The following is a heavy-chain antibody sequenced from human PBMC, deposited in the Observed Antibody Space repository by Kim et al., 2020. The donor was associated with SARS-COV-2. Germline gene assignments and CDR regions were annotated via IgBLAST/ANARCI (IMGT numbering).Heavy chain of an antibody. CDR2: INQAGSEK. D-gene: IGHD6-13*01. Sequence: GGSLRLSCAASGFTFSDFWMSWVRQTPGTGLEWVANINQAGSEKYYVDSVKGRFTVSRDNAKNSLYLQMNSLRTEDTAVYYCARTIRAAAGSTWGQGTLVTVSS. CDR1: GFTFSDFW. V-gene: IGHV3-7*05. J-gene: IGHJ4*02. CDR3: ARTIRAAAGST.